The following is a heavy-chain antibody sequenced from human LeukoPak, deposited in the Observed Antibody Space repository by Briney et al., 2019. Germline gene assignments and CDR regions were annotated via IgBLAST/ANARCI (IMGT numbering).Heavy chain of an antibody. CDR3: ARDPGSGYEEHFDY. D-gene: IGHD5-12*01. CDR1: GFIFSDYY. J-gene: IGHJ4*02. CDR2: ISSSGSTM. V-gene: IGHV3-11*01. Sequence: GGSLRLSCAASGFIFSDYYMSWIRQAPGKGLEWVSYISSSGSTMYYTDSVKGRFTISRDNAKDSLYLQMNSLRAEHTAVYYCARDPGSGYEEHFDYWGQGTLVTVSS.